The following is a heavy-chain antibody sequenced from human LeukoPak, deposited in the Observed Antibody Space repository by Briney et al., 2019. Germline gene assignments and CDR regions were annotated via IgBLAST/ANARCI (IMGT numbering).Heavy chain of an antibody. D-gene: IGHD6-13*01. Sequence: PSETLSLTCTVSGGSISSYYWSWIRQTAGKGLEWIGRIYTSGSTNYNPSLKNRVTMSVDTSKNQFSLKLSSVTAADTAVYYCAREAYSSSWFDPWGQGTLVTVSS. CDR1: GGSISSYY. J-gene: IGHJ5*02. CDR3: AREAYSSSWFDP. V-gene: IGHV4-4*07. CDR2: IYTSGST.